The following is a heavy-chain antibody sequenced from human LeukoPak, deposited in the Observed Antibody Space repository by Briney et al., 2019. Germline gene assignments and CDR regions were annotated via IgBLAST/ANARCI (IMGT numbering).Heavy chain of an antibody. Sequence: PGGSLRLSCAASGFTFSKYWMSWVRQAPGKGLEWVANTKEDGSEIYYVDSVKGRFTISRDNARNSLYLQMGSLRGEDTAIYYCERDRGYYNYFEYWGQGSLVTVSS. V-gene: IGHV3-7*04. J-gene: IGHJ4*02. D-gene: IGHD3-3*01. CDR3: ERDRGYYNYFEY. CDR2: TKEDGSEI. CDR1: GFTFSKYW.